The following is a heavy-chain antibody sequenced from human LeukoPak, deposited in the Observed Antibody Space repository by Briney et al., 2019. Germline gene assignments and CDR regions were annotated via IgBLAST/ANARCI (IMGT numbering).Heavy chain of an antibody. CDR1: GGSISSSSYY. V-gene: IGHV4-39*07. J-gene: IGHJ4*02. CDR3: ATPLGHSSGYYY. Sequence: SETLSLTCTVSGGSISSSSYYWGWIRQPPGKGLEWIGSIYYSGSTYYNPSLKSRVTISVDTSKNQFSLKLSSVTAADTAVYYCATPLGHSSGYYYWGQGTLVTVSS. CDR2: IYYSGST. D-gene: IGHD3-22*01.